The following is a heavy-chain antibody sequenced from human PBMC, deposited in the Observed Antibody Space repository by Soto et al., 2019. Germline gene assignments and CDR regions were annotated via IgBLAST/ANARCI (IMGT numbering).Heavy chain of an antibody. D-gene: IGHD3-10*01. J-gene: IGHJ4*02. CDR1: GGSLSSGNYY. Sequence: SETLSLTCTVSGGSLSSGNYYWSWIRQHPGKGLEWIGYIYYSGSTYYNPSLKSRVTISVDTSKNQFSLKLSSVTAADTAVYYCARARLKIGSGSLDYFDYWGQGTLVTVSS. CDR2: IYYSGST. CDR3: ARARLKIGSGSLDYFDY. V-gene: IGHV4-31*03.